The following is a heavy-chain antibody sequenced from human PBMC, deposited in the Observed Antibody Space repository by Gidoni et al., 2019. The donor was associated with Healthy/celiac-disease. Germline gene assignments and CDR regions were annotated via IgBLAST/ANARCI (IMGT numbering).Heavy chain of an antibody. V-gene: IGHV3-11*01. D-gene: IGHD3-3*02. CDR1: GFTFSDYY. CDR2: ISSSGKTI. J-gene: IGHJ4*02. Sequence: QVHWVESGGGLVSPGGSLRLSCAASGFTFSDYYLSWIRQAPGKGLELVSYISSSGKTIYYADSVKGRFTISRDNAKNSLYLQMNNLRAEDTAVYFCARDPHFWSGYYTYWGQGTLVTVSS. CDR3: ARDPHFWSGYYTY.